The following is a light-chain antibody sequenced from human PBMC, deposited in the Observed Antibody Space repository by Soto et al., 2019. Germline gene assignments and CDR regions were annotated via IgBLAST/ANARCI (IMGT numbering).Light chain of an antibody. CDR2: AAS. J-gene: IGKJ3*01. Sequence: DLQMTQSPSSLSASVGDRVTITCRASQSISSYLNWDPQKPGKAPKLLIYAASSLQSGVPSRFSGSGSGTDFTLTISSLQHEDFATYYCQQSYSTHRFTFGPGTKVDIK. CDR1: QSISSY. V-gene: IGKV1-39*01. CDR3: QQSYSTHRFT.